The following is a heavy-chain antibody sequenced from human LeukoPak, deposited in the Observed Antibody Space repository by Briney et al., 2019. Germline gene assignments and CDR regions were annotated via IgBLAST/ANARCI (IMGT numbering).Heavy chain of an antibody. V-gene: IGHV3-7*01. Sequence: PGGSLRLSCAASGFTFSNYWMNWVRQAPGKGLEWVADIKQDGGEKSYVDSVKGRFTISRDNAKNSLHLQMNTLRAEDTAVYYCARDLAGPPQEAFDIWGQGTMVTVSS. CDR3: ARDLAGPPQEAFDI. CDR1: GFTFSNYW. CDR2: IKQDGGEK. J-gene: IGHJ3*02.